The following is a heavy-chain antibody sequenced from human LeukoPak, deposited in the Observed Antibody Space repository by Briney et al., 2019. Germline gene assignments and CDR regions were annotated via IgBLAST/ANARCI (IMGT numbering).Heavy chain of an antibody. D-gene: IGHD3-3*02. Sequence: SETLSLTCTVSGGSISSSSYYWGWIRQPPGKGLEWIGSIYYSGSTYYNPSLKSRVTISVDTSKNQFSLKLSSVTAADTAVYYCARLGRIFGVVNFSPLGFDYWGQGTLVTVSP. V-gene: IGHV4-39*01. CDR3: ARLGRIFGVVNFSPLGFDY. CDR2: IYYSGST. J-gene: IGHJ4*02. CDR1: GGSISSSSYY.